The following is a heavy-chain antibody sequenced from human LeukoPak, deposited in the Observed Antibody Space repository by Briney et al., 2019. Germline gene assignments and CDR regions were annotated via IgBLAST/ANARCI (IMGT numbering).Heavy chain of an antibody. Sequence: GGSLRLSCAASGFTFSSYEMNWVRQAPGKGLEWVSYISSSGSTIYYADSVKGRFTISRDNAKNSLYRQMNSLRAEDTAVYYCARDAAGAGSGYDLYDFDYWGQGTLVTVSS. CDR1: GFTFSSYE. V-gene: IGHV3-48*03. D-gene: IGHD5-12*01. CDR3: ARDAAGAGSGYDLYDFDY. J-gene: IGHJ4*02. CDR2: ISSSGSTI.